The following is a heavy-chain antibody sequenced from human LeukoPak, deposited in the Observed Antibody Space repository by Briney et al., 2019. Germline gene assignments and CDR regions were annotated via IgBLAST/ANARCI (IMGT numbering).Heavy chain of an antibody. D-gene: IGHD3-10*01. CDR1: GGSISSYY. CDR3: ARGSSMVRGDIDY. CDR2: IYYSGST. V-gene: IGHV4-59*01. Sequence: SETLYLTCTVSGGSISSYYWSWIRQPPGKGLEWIGYIYYSGSTNYNPSLKSRVTISVDTSKNQFSLKLSSVTAADTAVYYCARGSSMVRGDIDYWGQGTLVTVSS. J-gene: IGHJ4*02.